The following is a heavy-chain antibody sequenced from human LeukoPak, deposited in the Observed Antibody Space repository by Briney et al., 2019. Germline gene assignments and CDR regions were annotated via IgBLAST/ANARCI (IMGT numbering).Heavy chain of an antibody. CDR2: IYYSGST. CDR3: ARVPTITFFDY. D-gene: IGHD3-10*01. V-gene: IGHV4-39*07. J-gene: IGHJ4*02. CDR1: GGSISSSSYY. Sequence: SETLSLTCTVSGGSISSSSYYWGWIRQPPGKGLEWIGSIYYSGSTYYNPSLKSRVTISVDTSKNQFSLKLTSVTAADTAVYYCARVPTITFFDYWGQGTLVTVSS.